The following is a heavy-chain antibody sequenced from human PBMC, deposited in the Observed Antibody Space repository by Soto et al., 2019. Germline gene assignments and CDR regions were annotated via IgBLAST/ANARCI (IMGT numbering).Heavy chain of an antibody. J-gene: IGHJ3*02. CDR1: GYTFTSYA. D-gene: IGHD5-18*01. CDR2: INAGNGNT. Sequence: ASVKVSCKASGYTFTSYAMHWVRQAPGQRLEWMGWINAGNGNTKYSQKFQGRVTITRDTSASTAYMELSSPRSEDTAVYYCAREGDTAMGLGAFDIWGQGTMVTVSS. V-gene: IGHV1-3*01. CDR3: AREGDTAMGLGAFDI.